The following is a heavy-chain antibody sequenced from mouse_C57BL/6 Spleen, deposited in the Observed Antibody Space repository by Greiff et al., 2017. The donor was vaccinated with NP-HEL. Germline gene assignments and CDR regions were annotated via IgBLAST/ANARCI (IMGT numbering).Heavy chain of an antibody. J-gene: IGHJ1*03. V-gene: IGHV5-16*01. D-gene: IGHD1-1*01. CDR1: GFTFSDYY. Sequence: EVKLVESEGGLVQPGSSMKLSCTASGFTFSDYYMAWVRQVPEKGLEWVANINYDGSSTYYLDSLKSRFIISRDNAKNILYLQMSSLKSEDTATYYCARDSTVVAEYFDVWGTGTTVTVSS. CDR3: ARDSTVVAEYFDV. CDR2: INYDGSST.